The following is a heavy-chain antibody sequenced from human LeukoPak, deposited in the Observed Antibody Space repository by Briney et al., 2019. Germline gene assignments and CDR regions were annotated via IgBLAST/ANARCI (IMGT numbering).Heavy chain of an antibody. D-gene: IGHD3-3*01. J-gene: IGHJ5*02. Sequence: ASVKVSCKASGYTFTGYYMHWVRQAPGQGLEWMGWISPNSGGTNYAQKFQGRVTMTRDTSISTAYMELSRLRSDDTAVYYCAREGKKTIFGVVIRNYPLNWFDPWGQGTLVTVSS. CDR3: AREGKKTIFGVVIRNYPLNWFDP. CDR2: ISPNSGGT. CDR1: GYTFTGYY. V-gene: IGHV1-2*02.